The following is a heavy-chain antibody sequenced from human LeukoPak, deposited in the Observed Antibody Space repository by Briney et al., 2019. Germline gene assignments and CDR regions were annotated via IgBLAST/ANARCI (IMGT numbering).Heavy chain of an antibody. J-gene: IGHJ4*02. CDR1: GLTFSSYW. CDR3: ARVVWQNWNYNYYFDY. V-gene: IGHV3-7*01. Sequence: GGSLRLSCAASGLTFSSYWMSWVRQAPGKGLEWVANIKQDGSEKYYVDSVKGRFTISRDNAKNSLYLQMNSLRAEDTAVYYCARVVWQNWNYNYYFDYWGQGTLVTVSS. CDR2: IKQDGSEK. D-gene: IGHD1-7*01.